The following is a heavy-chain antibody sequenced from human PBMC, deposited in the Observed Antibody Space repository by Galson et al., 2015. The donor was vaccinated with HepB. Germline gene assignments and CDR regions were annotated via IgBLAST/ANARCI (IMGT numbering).Heavy chain of an antibody. Sequence: SLRLSCAASGFTFSSYGMHWVRQAPGKGLEWVAVIWYDGSNKYYADSVKGRFTISRDNSKNTLYLQMNSLRAEDTAVYYCARDWDSSGWSHSYGGQGTLVTVSS. D-gene: IGHD6-19*01. V-gene: IGHV3-33*01. CDR3: ARDWDSSGWSHSY. CDR1: GFTFSSYG. CDR2: IWYDGSNK. J-gene: IGHJ4*02.